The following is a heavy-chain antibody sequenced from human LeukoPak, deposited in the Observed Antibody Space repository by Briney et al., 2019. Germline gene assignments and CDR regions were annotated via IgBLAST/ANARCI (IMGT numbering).Heavy chain of an antibody. V-gene: IGHV3-53*04. D-gene: IGHD4-17*01. CDR3: AREMTTVTSEGMDV. CDR2: IYSGGST. Sequence: QTGGSLRLSCAASGFTVSSNYMSWVRQAPGKGLEWVSVIYSGGSTYYADSVKGRFTISRHNSKNTLYLQMNSLRAEDTAVYYCAREMTTVTSEGMDVWGQGTTVTVSS. J-gene: IGHJ6*02. CDR1: GFTVSSNY.